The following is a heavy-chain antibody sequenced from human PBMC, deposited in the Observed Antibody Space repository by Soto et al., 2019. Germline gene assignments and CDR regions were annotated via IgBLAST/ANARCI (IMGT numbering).Heavy chain of an antibody. J-gene: IGHJ6*02. CDR3: ARQKEQQLVLEYYGMDV. D-gene: IGHD6-13*01. Sequence: GESLKISCKGSGYSFTSYWISWVRQMPGKGLEWMGRIDPSDSYTNYSPSFQGHVTISADKSISTAYLQWSSLKASDTAMYYCARQKEQQLVLEYYGMDVWGQGTTVTVSS. CDR2: IDPSDSYT. CDR1: GYSFTSYW. V-gene: IGHV5-10-1*01.